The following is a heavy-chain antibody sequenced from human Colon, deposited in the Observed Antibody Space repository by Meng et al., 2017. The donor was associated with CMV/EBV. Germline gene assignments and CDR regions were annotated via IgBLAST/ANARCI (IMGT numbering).Heavy chain of an antibody. Sequence: GESLKISCAASGFTFSSYWMHWVRQAPGKGPVWVSRINSDGSSTSYADSVKGRLTISRENAKNTLYLQMNSLRAADTAVYYCARESGWGYCSSTSCYPTVYYYYYGMDVWGQGTTVTVSS. V-gene: IGHV3-74*01. CDR1: GFTFSSYW. J-gene: IGHJ6*02. D-gene: IGHD2-2*01. CDR2: INSDGSST. CDR3: ARESGWGYCSSTSCYPTVYYYYYGMDV.